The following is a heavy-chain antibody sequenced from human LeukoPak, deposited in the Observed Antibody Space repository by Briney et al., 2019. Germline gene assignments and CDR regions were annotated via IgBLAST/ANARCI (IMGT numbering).Heavy chain of an antibody. J-gene: IGHJ4*02. Sequence: ASVKVSCKASGYTFTDYGISWVRQAPGQGLEWMGWISTYNGDTNFAQKFQGRVTMTTDTSTNAAYMELRSLTSDDTAVYYCARGSYYDYWGQGTLVTASS. CDR1: GYTFTDYG. CDR3: ARGSYYDY. V-gene: IGHV1-18*01. D-gene: IGHD1-26*01. CDR2: ISTYNGDT.